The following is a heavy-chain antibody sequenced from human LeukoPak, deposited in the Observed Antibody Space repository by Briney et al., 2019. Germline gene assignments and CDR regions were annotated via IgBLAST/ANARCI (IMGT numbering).Heavy chain of an antibody. Sequence: SETLSLTCTVSGGSISSSSYYWGWIRQPPGKGLEWIGSIYYSGSTYYNPSLKSRVTISVDTSKNQFSLKLSSVTAADTAVYYCARGAPPDEAVPMYYFDYWGQGTLVTVSS. CDR1: GGSISSSSYY. J-gene: IGHJ4*02. CDR3: ARGAPPDEAVPMYYFDY. D-gene: IGHD3-10*02. CDR2: IYYSGST. V-gene: IGHV4-39*07.